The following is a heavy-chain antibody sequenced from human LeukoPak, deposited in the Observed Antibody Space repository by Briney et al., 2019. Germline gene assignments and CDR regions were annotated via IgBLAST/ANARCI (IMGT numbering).Heavy chain of an antibody. CDR1: GFTFSDYW. D-gene: IGHD1-26*01. J-gene: IGHJ4*02. CDR3: ARDKIVGATYFDY. V-gene: IGHV3-7*01. Sequence: GGSLRLSCVASGFTFSDYWMSWDRQAPGKGTEWVANIQQDGGERYYVDSVKGRFTISRDNAKKLLYLQMDSLRAEDTAIYYCARDKIVGATYFDYWGQGILVTVSS. CDR2: IQQDGGER.